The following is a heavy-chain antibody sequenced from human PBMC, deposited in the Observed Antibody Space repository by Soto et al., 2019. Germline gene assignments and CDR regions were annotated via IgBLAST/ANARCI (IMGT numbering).Heavy chain of an antibody. CDR1: GFTFSDHA. Sequence: QVQLVASGGGVVQPGTSLRLSCEASGFTFSDHAMHWVRQAPGKGLEWVAVVWFDGGNKFYTDSVKGRFTISRDNSKNTLSLQMNSLRVVDTAVYYCASAPAGDYTLYHYYTMDVWGQGTPVTVSS. J-gene: IGHJ6*02. CDR3: ASAPAGDYTLYHYYTMDV. V-gene: IGHV3-33*01. D-gene: IGHD4-17*01. CDR2: VWFDGGNK.